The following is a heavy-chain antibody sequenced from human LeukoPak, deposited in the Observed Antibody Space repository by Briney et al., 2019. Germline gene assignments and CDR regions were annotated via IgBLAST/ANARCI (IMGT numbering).Heavy chain of an antibody. J-gene: IGHJ4*02. Sequence: GGSLGLSWAASGFTFSSYAMTWVRQAPGKGLEWVSTISHSGDTTYDADYVRGRFTVSRDNSKNTLYLQMNSLRVEDTDVYYCAKGRGYCSGGSCYTDYWGQGALVTVSS. D-gene: IGHD2-15*01. CDR2: ISHSGDTT. V-gene: IGHV3-23*01. CDR3: AKGRGYCSGGSCYTDY. CDR1: GFTFSSYA.